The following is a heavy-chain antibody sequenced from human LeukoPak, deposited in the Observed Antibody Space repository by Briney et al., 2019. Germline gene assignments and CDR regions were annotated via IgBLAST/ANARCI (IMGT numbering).Heavy chain of an antibody. CDR2: IKGDGSDK. D-gene: IGHD6-13*01. CDR1: GFTYTNYW. J-gene: IGHJ4*02. V-gene: IGHV3-7*01. CDR3: AIAAAGSFDY. Sequence: GGSLRLSCVASGFTYTNYWMAWVRQAPGKGLEWVANIKGDGSDKNHADSVKGRFTVSRGNAKNSLYLEMNSLRAEDTAVYYCAIAAAGSFDYWGQGTLVTVSS.